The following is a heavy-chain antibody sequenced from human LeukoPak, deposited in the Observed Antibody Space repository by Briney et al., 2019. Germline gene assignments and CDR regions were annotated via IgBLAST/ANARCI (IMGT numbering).Heavy chain of an antibody. CDR1: GFTFISYA. V-gene: IGHV3-23*01. J-gene: IGHJ3*02. Sequence: GGSLRLFCAASGFTFISYAMSWVRQAPGKGLERVSAISGSGGSTYYADSVKGRFTISRDNSKNTLYLQLNSLRAEDTAVYYCANAPSDAFDIWGQGTMVTVSS. CDR3: ANAPSDAFDI. CDR2: ISGSGGST.